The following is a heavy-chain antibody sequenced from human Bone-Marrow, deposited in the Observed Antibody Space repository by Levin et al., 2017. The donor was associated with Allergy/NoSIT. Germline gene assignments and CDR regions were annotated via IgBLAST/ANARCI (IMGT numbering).Heavy chain of an antibody. J-gene: IGHJ4*02. CDR3: AKDTHCSGDSCYSGNSFDY. V-gene: IGHV3-23*01. Sequence: GGSLRLSCAASGFIFSNYAMTWVRQAPGKGLEWVSSISASGGGTYYADSVKGRFTISRDNSKNTLSLQMNSLRAEDTATYYCAKDTHCSGDSCYSGNSFDYWGLGTLVTVSS. D-gene: IGHD2-15*01. CDR2: ISASGGGT. CDR1: GFIFSNYA.